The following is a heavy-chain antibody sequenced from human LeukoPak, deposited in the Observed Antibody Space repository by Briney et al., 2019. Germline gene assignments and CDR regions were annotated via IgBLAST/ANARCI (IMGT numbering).Heavy chain of an antibody. CDR3: ARISYGYYFDY. CDR1: GYTLTELS. Sequence: ASVKVSCKVSGYTLTELSMHWVRQAPGKGLEWMGGFDPEDGETIYAQKFQGRVTMTRNTSISTAYMELSSLRSEDTAVYYCARISYGYYFDYWGQGTLVTVSS. D-gene: IGHD5-18*01. J-gene: IGHJ4*02. CDR2: FDPEDGET. V-gene: IGHV1-24*01.